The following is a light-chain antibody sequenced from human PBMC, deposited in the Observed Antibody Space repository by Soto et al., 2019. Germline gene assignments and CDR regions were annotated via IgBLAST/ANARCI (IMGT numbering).Light chain of an antibody. Sequence: QSVLTQSPSASASLGASVRLTCTLSSGHSNYAIAWHQQQPEKGPRYLMKLNSDGSHSKGDGIPDRFSGSSSGAERYLTISSLQSEDEADDYCQTWGTGIHVVFGGGTKLTVL. J-gene: IGLJ2*01. CDR1: SGHSNYA. CDR3: QTWGTGIHVV. CDR2: LNSDGSH. V-gene: IGLV4-69*01.